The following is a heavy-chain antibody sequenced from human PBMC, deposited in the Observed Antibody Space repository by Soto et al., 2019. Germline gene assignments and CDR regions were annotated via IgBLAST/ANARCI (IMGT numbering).Heavy chain of an antibody. V-gene: IGHV4-39*01. Sequence: SETLSLTCTVSGGSISSNIYFWGWIRQPPGKGLERIGTFYYGGSTNYNPSLKSRVTISADTSNNQFSLKLDSVTAADAAVYYCARLVDPCGGYCNSLVYFDYWGQGALVTVS. J-gene: IGHJ4*02. CDR3: ARLVDPCGGYCNSLVYFDY. CDR1: GGSISSNIYF. D-gene: IGHD2-21*02. CDR2: FYYGGST.